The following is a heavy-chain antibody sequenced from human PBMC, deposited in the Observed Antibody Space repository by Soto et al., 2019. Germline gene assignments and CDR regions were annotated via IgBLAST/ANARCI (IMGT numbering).Heavy chain of an antibody. J-gene: IGHJ4*02. CDR1: GGSISSGGYS. CDR3: ARVTMVRGVLSFDY. Sequence: QLQLQESGSGLVKPSQTLSLTCAVSGGSISSGGYSWSWIRQPPGKGLEWIGYICHSGSTYYNPTIKSRVTISVDRSKNQCSLKLSSVTAADTAVYYYARVTMVRGVLSFDYWGQGTLVTVSS. D-gene: IGHD3-10*01. V-gene: IGHV4-30-2*01. CDR2: ICHSGST.